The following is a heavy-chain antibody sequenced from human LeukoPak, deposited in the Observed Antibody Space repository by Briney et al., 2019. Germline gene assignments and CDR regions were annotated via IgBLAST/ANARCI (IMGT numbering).Heavy chain of an antibody. D-gene: IGHD4-23*01. CDR1: GFTFSSYG. Sequence: GGSLRLPCAASGFTFSSYGIHWVRQAPGKGLEWVAVIWYDGSNKYYADSVKGRFTISRDNSKNTLYLQMNSLRAEDTAVYYCARDLGGNYLSLYDWGPGTLVSVSS. V-gene: IGHV3-33*01. J-gene: IGHJ4*02. CDR3: ARDLGGNYLSLYD. CDR2: IWYDGSNK.